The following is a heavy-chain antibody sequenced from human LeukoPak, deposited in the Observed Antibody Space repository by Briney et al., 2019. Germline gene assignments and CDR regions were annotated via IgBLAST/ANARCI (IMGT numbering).Heavy chain of an antibody. CDR3: ARDVLGWGSNWYFDL. CDR2: VYTSGST. Sequence: SETLSLTCAVSGVSISRGGYSWSWIRQSAGKGLEWIGRVYTSGSTNDNPSLKSRVTMSVDTSKNQFSLRLSSVTAADTAVYYCARDVLGWGSNWYFDLWGRGTLVTVSS. CDR1: GVSISRGGYS. J-gene: IGHJ2*01. D-gene: IGHD3-16*01. V-gene: IGHV4-61*02.